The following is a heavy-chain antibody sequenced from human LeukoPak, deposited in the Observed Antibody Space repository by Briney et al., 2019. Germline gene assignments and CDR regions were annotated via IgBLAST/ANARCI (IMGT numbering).Heavy chain of an antibody. J-gene: IGHJ5*02. Sequence: SETLSLTCAVYGGSFSGYYWSWIRQPPGKGLEWIGEINHSGSTNYNPSLKSRVTISVDTPKNQFSLKLSSVTAADTAVYYCARVRDLVNWFDPWGQGTLVTVSS. CDR3: ARVRDLVNWFDP. CDR2: INHSGST. D-gene: IGHD6-6*01. V-gene: IGHV4-34*01. CDR1: GGSFSGYY.